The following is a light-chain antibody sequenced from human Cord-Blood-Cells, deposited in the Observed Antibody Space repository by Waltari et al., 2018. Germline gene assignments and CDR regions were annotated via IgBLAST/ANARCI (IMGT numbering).Light chain of an antibody. V-gene: IGLV2-11*01. CDR3: CSYAGSYTFV. CDR2: DVS. CDR1: SSDVGGYNY. Sequence: QSALPQPRSVSGSPGQSVTISCTGTSSDVGGYNYVSWYQQPPGKATKLMIYDVSKRPSGVPDRVSGSKSGNTASLPISGLQADDEADYYCCSYAGSYTFVFGTGTKVTVL. J-gene: IGLJ1*01.